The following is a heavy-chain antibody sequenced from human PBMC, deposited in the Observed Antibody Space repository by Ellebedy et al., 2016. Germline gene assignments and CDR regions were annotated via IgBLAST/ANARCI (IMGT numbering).Heavy chain of an antibody. D-gene: IGHD4-23*01. CDR3: ARDGAALVTPYDAFDI. CDR2: ISSSSSTI. V-gene: IGHV3-48*02. CDR1: GFTFSSYS. J-gene: IGHJ3*02. Sequence: GGSLRLSCAASGFTFSSYSMNWVRQAPGKGLEWVSYISSSSSTIYYADSVKGRFTISRDNAKNSLYLQMNSLRDEDTAVYYCARDGAALVTPYDAFDIWGQGTMVIVSS.